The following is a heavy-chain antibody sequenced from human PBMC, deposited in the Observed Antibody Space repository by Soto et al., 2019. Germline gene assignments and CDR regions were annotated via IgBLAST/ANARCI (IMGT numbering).Heavy chain of an antibody. CDR3: AKDSRSGWHVEYYFDY. Sequence: QVQLVESGGGVVQPGRSLRLSCAASGFTFSNCAMHWVRQAPGTGLEWVAIISYDGINKDYADSVKGRFTISRDNSQNTLYFQTNGLTAEDTAVYFCAKDSRSGWHVEYYFDYWGQGTLVTVSS. J-gene: IGHJ4*02. V-gene: IGHV3-30*18. CDR2: ISYDGINK. D-gene: IGHD6-25*01. CDR1: GFTFSNCA.